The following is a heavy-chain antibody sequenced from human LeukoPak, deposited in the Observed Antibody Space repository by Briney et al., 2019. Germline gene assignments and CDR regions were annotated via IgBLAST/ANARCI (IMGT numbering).Heavy chain of an antibody. CDR1: GFTFSSYA. D-gene: IGHD2-15*01. CDR3: ARIVVVVAALDY. J-gene: IGHJ4*02. CDR2: ISGSGGGT. V-gene: IGHV3-23*01. Sequence: GGSLRLSCAASGFTFSSYAMSWVRQAPGKGLEWVSAISGSGGGTYYADSVKGRFTISRGNSKNTLYLQMNRLRAYDTAVYYCARIVVVVAALDYWGQGTLVTVS.